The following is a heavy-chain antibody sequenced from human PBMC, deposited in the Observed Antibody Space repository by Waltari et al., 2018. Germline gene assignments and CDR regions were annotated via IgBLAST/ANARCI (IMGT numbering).Heavy chain of an antibody. CDR2: ISYNGRNI. V-gene: IGHV3-30*04. CDR1: EFTFRSYA. D-gene: IGHD3-22*01. CDR3: ARDYCDRTNCHGMDV. Sequence: QVQLVESGGGVVQPGRSLRLSCEASEFTFRSYAIHWVRQAPGKGLEWVAVISYNGRNIYYVDSVKGRFTISRDNSKKTLYMQMNSLRAEDTAVYYCARDYCDRTNCHGMDVWGQGTTVTVSS. J-gene: IGHJ6*02.